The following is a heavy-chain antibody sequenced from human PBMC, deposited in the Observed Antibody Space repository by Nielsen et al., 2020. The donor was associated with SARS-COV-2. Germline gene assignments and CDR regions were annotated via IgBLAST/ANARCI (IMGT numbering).Heavy chain of an antibody. CDR3: VRVRDDGHYYDTGPFDY. J-gene: IGHJ4*02. CDR1: GYTFSDYY. V-gene: IGHV3-74*01. Sequence: GGSLRLSCEGSGYTFSDYYMNWVRHAPGKGLMWVARINSDGSRSAYADAVKGRFIMSRDNARDTLSLQMNSLSVEDTAVYYCVRVRDDGHYYDTGPFDYWGQGTLVTVSS. D-gene: IGHD3-22*01. CDR2: INSDGSRS.